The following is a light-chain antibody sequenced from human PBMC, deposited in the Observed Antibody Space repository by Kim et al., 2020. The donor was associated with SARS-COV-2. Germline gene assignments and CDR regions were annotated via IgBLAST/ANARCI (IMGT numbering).Light chain of an antibody. V-gene: IGLV3-19*01. J-gene: IGLJ2*01. CDR1: SLRSYY. CDR2: GKN. CDR3: NTRDSNDNVV. Sequence: VALGQTVRITCQGDSLRSYYATWYQQKPGQAPILVIYGKNNRPSGIPDRFSGSSSGNTASLTITGTQAGDEADYYCNTRDSNDNVVFGGGTKLTVL.